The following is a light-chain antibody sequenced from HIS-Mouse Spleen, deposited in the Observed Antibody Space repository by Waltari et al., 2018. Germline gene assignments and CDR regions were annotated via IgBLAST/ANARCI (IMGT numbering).Light chain of an antibody. CDR1: SSDVGSYNR. J-gene: IGLJ1*01. CDR2: KVS. V-gene: IGLV2-18*02. Sequence: QSALTQPRSVSGSPGQSVTISCTGTSSDVGSYNRFSWYQQPPGTAPKLMIYKVSNRPSGVPDRFSGSKSGNTASLTISGLQAEDEADYYCSSYTSSSTVFGTGTKVTVL. CDR3: SSYTSSSTV.